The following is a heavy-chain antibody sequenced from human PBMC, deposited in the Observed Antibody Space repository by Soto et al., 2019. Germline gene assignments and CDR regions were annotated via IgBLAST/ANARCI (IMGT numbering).Heavy chain of an antibody. D-gene: IGHD3-9*01. CDR2: IYTSGST. Sequence: PSETLSLTCTVSGGSISSYDWSWIRRPAGKGLEWIGRIYTSGSTNYNPSLKSRVTMSVDTSKNQFSLKLSSVTAADTAVYYCARDRVTGYYGRVGMDVWGQGTTVTVSS. V-gene: IGHV4-4*07. J-gene: IGHJ6*02. CDR3: ARDRVTGYYGRVGMDV. CDR1: GGSISSYD.